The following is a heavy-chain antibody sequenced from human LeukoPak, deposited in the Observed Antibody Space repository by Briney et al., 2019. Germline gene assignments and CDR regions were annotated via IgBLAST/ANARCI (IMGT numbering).Heavy chain of an antibody. J-gene: IGHJ5*02. CDR1: GGSISSYY. CDR2: IYYSGST. CDR3: ARAGGPGWFDL. Sequence: SETLSLTCTVSGGSISSYYWSWIRQPPGKGLEWIGYIYYSGSTNYNPSLKSRVTISVDTSKNQFSLKLSSVTAADTAVYYCARAGGPGWFDLWGQGTLVTVSS. D-gene: IGHD6-25*01. V-gene: IGHV4-59*01.